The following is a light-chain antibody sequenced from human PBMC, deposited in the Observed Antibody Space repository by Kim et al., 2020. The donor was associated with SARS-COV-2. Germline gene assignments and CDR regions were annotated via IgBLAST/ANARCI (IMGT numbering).Light chain of an antibody. Sequence: ASVGDRVTITCRASQGITNYLAWYQQNPGKAPNLLIYGASTLQSGVPSRFSGRGSGTEFTLTISSLQPEDFATYYCQQFSVYPRTFGQGTKVYIK. CDR1: QGITNY. CDR3: QQFSVYPRT. CDR2: GAS. J-gene: IGKJ1*01. V-gene: IGKV1-9*01.